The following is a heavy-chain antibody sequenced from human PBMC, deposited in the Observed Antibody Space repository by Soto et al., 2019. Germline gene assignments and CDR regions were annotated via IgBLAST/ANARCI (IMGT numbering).Heavy chain of an antibody. J-gene: IGHJ6*03. Sequence: EVQLLESGGGLVQPGGSLRLSCAASGFTFSGYAMSWVRQAPGKGLEWVSAISGSGGSTYYADSVKGRFTISRDNSKNTLYLQMNSLRAEDTAVYYCARGGAIYYYYYMDVWGKGTTVTVSS. D-gene: IGHD3-16*01. V-gene: IGHV3-23*01. CDR3: ARGGAIYYYYYMDV. CDR2: ISGSGGST. CDR1: GFTFSGYA.